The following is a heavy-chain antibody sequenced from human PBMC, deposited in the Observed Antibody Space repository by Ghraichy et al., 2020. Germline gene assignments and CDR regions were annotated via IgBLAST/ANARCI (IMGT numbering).Heavy chain of an antibody. CDR3: ARELYSGYNYYYGMDV. CDR1: GFTFSSYS. D-gene: IGHD5-12*01. Sequence: GESLNISCAASGFTFSSYSMNWVRQAPGKGLEWVSYISSSSSTIYYADSVKGRFTISRDNAKNSLYLQMNSLRDEDTAVYYCARELYSGYNYYYGMDVWGQGTTVTVSS. V-gene: IGHV3-48*02. J-gene: IGHJ6*02. CDR2: ISSSSSTI.